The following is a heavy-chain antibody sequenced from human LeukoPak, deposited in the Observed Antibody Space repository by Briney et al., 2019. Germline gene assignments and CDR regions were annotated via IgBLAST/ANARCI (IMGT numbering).Heavy chain of an antibody. CDR2: INHSGST. V-gene: IGHV4-34*01. J-gene: IGHJ5*02. CDR1: GGSFSGYY. Sequence: PSETLSLTCAVYGGSFSGYYWSWIRQPPGKGLGWIGEINHSGSTNYNPSLKSRVTISVDTSKNQFPLKLSSVTAADTAVYYCARDHIVATTIVQYNWFDPWGQGTLVTVSS. CDR3: ARDHIVATTIVQYNWFDP. D-gene: IGHD5-12*01.